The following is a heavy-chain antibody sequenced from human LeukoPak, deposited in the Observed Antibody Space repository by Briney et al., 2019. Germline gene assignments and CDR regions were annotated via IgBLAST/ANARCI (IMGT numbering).Heavy chain of an antibody. CDR3: ARESLSYYIAAAGIGPEKSFDY. CDR2: INHSGST. Sequence: PEALSLTRAVYWGSLSDYYCRWVRPPPGEGLGWVGEINHSGSTNYNPSLKSRVTISVDTPKNQYSLKLSSVTAANTAVYYCARESLSYYIAAAGIGPEKSFDYWGQGTLVTVSS. V-gene: IGHV4-34*01. J-gene: IGHJ4*02. CDR1: WGSLSDYY. D-gene: IGHD6-13*01.